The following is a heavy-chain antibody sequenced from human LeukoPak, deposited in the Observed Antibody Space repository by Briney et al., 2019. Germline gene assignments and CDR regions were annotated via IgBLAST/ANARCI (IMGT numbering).Heavy chain of an antibody. CDR1: GFTFSNCG. J-gene: IGHJ4*02. CDR3: AKSKYYYDSSGYLNYFDY. CDR2: ISYDGSNK. Sequence: GGSLRLSCAASGFTFSNCGMHWVRQAPGKGLEWVAVISYDGSNKYYADSVKGRFTISRDNSKNTLYLQMNSLRVKDTAVHYCAKSKYYYDSSGYLNYFDYWAQGPLVTVPS. D-gene: IGHD3-22*01. V-gene: IGHV3-30*18.